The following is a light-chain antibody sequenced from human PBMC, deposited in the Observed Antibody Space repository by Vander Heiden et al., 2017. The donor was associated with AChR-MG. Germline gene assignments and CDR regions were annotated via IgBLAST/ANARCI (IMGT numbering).Light chain of an antibody. CDR1: QSVGSSN. V-gene: IGKV3-20*01. CDR3: QQYSSSPPT. CDR2: VAS. Sequence: VLTQSPGTLSLSPEERATPSVRGSQSVGSSNLAWYQQKPGQALRLLIYVASSSDAGIPDRFSGGGFGTDFTLTIIRLELKDFAVYYCQQYSSSPPTFGGGTKVEIK. J-gene: IGKJ4*01.